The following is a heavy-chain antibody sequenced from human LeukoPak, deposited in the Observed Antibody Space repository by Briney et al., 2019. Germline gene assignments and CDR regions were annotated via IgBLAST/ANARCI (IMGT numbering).Heavy chain of an antibody. Sequence: SETLSLTCTVYGGSFNRYFYSWIRQPPGKGLEWIGEINHSGIFDYNPSLKSRVTISVDTSKNQFSLKLSSVTAADTAVYYCARSGAAAVTGWFDPWGQGTLVTVSS. CDR1: GGSFNRYF. CDR3: ARSGAAAVTGWFDP. D-gene: IGHD6-13*01. J-gene: IGHJ5*02. V-gene: IGHV4-34*01. CDR2: INHSGIF.